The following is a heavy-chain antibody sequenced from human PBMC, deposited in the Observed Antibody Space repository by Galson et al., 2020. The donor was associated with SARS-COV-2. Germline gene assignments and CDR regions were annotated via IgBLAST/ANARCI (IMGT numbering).Heavy chain of an antibody. CDR1: GYTFSRSA. J-gene: IGHJ3*02. CDR3: VTPFNPAGVPGGTDGFDK. V-gene: IGHV3-30*09. Sequence: QLGESLKISCTVSGYTFSRSAMYWVRQAPGEGLEWVAVISYDGNEKYYAESVEVRFAVSRDNAKNSVYLQMNSLRVEDTAVYHCVTPFNPAGVPGGTDGFDKWGQGTMVIVSS. CDR2: ISYDGNEK. D-gene: IGHD3-10*01.